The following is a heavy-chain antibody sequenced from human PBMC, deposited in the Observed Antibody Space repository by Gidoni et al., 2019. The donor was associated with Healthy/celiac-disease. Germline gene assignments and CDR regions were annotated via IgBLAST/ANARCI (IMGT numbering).Heavy chain of an antibody. CDR3: AKERAARRDRYFDY. V-gene: IGHV3-30*18. J-gene: IGHJ4*02. CDR1: GFPFSSYG. CDR2: RSYDGSNK. D-gene: IGHD6-6*01. Sequence: QVQLVESGGGVVQPGRSLRLPCAASGFPFSSYGLHWVRQAPGKGLEWVAVRSYDGSNKYYADSVKGRFTISRDNSKNTLYLQMNSLRAEDTAVYYWAKERAARRDRYFDYWGQGTLVTVSS.